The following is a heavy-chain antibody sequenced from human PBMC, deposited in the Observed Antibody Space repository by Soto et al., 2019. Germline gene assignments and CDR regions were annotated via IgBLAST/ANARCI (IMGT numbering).Heavy chain of an antibody. CDR3: ARDPFSYDYYGMDV. CDR2: IYYSGST. J-gene: IGHJ6*02. Sequence: PSETLSLTCTVSGGSISSGGYYLSWIRQHPGKGLEWSGYIYYSGSTYYNPSLKSRVTISVDTSKNQFSLKLSSVTAADTAVYYCARDPFSYDYYGMDVWGQGTTVTVS. CDR1: GGSISSGGYY. V-gene: IGHV4-31*03.